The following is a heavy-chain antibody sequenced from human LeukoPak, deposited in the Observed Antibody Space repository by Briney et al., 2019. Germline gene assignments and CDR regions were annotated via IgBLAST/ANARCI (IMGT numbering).Heavy chain of an antibody. CDR2: IDPNSGGT. CDR3: ATPSSSSWYGFDP. Sequence: ASVKVSCKASGYTFTGYYMHWVRQAPGQGLEWMGWIDPNSGGTNYAQKFQGRVTMTRDTSISTAYMELSRLTSADTAVYRCATPSSSSWYGFDPWGQGTLVTVSS. V-gene: IGHV1-2*02. D-gene: IGHD6-13*01. J-gene: IGHJ5*02. CDR1: GYTFTGYY.